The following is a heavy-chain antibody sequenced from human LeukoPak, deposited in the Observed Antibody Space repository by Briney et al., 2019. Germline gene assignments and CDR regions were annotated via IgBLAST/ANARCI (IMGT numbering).Heavy chain of an antibody. CDR2: IIPIFGTA. Sequence: SVKVSCKASGGTFSSYAISWVRQAPGQGLEWMGGIIPIFGTANYAQKFQGRVTITADESTSTAYMGLSSLRSEDTAVYYCARATLGSGSYQPLGTRFDYWGQGTLVTVSS. J-gene: IGHJ4*02. V-gene: IGHV1-69*13. CDR1: GGTFSSYA. D-gene: IGHD3-10*01. CDR3: ARATLGSGSYQPLGTRFDY.